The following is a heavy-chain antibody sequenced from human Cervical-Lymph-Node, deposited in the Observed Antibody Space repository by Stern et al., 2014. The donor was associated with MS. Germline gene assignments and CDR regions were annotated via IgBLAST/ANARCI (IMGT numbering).Heavy chain of an antibody. CDR2: IYYSGST. J-gene: IGHJ4*02. CDR1: GGSISSSSYY. CDR3: ARRRTQGYFDY. Sequence: QVQLQESGPGLVKPSETLSLTCTVSGGSISSSSYYWGWIRQPPGKGLEWIGSIYYSGSTYYNPSLKSRVTITVDTSKTQFPLKLSSVTAADTAVYYCARRRTQGYFDYWGQGTLVTVSS. V-gene: IGHV4-39*01.